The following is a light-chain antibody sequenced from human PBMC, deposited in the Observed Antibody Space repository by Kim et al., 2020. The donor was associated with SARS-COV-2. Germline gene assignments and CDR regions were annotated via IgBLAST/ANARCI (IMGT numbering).Light chain of an antibody. Sequence: QSVLTQPPSASGTPGQRVTVSCSGSSSNIGTNTVDWYQQLPGTAPELLIYRNNQRPSGVPARFSGSKSGTSASLAISGLQSEDEADYYCAAWDDSLNGHYVFGTGTKVTVL. CDR2: RNN. V-gene: IGLV1-44*01. CDR1: SSNIGTNT. J-gene: IGLJ1*01. CDR3: AAWDDSLNGHYV.